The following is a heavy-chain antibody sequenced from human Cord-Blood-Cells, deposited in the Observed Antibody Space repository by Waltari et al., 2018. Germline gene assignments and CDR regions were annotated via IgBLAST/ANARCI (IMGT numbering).Heavy chain of an antibody. CDR1: GYTFTGYY. J-gene: IGHJ3*02. V-gene: IGHV1-2*06. D-gene: IGHD6-6*01. CDR2: INPNSGGT. Sequence: QVQLVQSGAEVKKPGASVKVSCKASGYTFTGYYMPWVRQAPGQGLEWMGRINPNSGGTNYAQKFQGRVTMTRDTCISTAYMELSRLRSDDTAVYYCARESIAARFAFDIWGQGTMVTVSS. CDR3: ARESIAARFAFDI.